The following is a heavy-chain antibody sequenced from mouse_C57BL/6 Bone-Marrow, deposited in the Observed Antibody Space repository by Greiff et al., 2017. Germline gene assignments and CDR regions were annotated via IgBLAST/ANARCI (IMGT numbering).Heavy chain of an antibody. CDR1: GFTFSSYA. J-gene: IGHJ2*01. CDR3: ARALLYYGNYDYFDY. CDR2: ISDGGSYT. V-gene: IGHV5-4*01. D-gene: IGHD2-1*01. Sequence: EVQGVESGGGLVKPGGSLKLSCAASGFTFSSYAMSWVRQTPEKRLEWVATISDGGSYTYYPDNVKGRFTISRDNAKNNLYLQMSHLKSEDTAMYYCARALLYYGNYDYFDYWGQGTTLTVSS.